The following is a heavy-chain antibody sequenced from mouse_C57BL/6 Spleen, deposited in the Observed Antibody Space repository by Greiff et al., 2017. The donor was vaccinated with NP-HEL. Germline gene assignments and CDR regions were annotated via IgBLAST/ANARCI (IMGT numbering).Heavy chain of an antibody. Sequence: VQLQQSGAELVKPGASVKISCKASGYAFSSYWMNWVKQRHGKGLEWIGQIYPGDGDTNYNGKFKGKATLTADKSSSTAYMQLSSLTSEDSAVYFVAMILLWSLGGFAYWGQGTLVTVSA. CDR3: AMILLWSLGGFAY. CDR1: GYAFSSYW. J-gene: IGHJ3*01. D-gene: IGHD1-1*02. CDR2: IYPGDGDT. V-gene: IGHV1-80*01.